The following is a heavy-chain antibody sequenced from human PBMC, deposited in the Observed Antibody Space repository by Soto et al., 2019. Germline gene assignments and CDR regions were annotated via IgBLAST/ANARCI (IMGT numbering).Heavy chain of an antibody. CDR3: ARGGLSSGWYPTSGYFVY. V-gene: IGHV6-1*01. J-gene: IGHJ4*02. Sequence: SQTLSLTCAISGDSVSSNSAAWNWIRQSPSRGLEWLGRTYYRSKWYNDYAVSVKSRITINPDTSKNQFSLQLNSVTPEDTAVYYCARGGLSSGWYPTSGYFVYWGQGTLVTVSS. CDR1: GDSVSSNSAA. CDR2: TYYRSKWYN. D-gene: IGHD6-19*01.